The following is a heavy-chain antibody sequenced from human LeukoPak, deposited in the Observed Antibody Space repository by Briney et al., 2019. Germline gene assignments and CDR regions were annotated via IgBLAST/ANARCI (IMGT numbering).Heavy chain of an antibody. CDR3: ARQRLPDEGYCSAGSCYPRYEFDS. D-gene: IGHD2-15*01. CDR1: DDSITNYY. Sequence: SETLSLRCTVSDDSITNYYWSWIRQPPGKGLEWIGYVYDNGITNYNPSLESRVTISADTSKNQFSLKLTSVTAADTAVYFCARQRLPDEGYCSAGSCYPRYEFDSWGQGTLVTVSS. V-gene: IGHV4-59*01. CDR2: VYDNGIT. J-gene: IGHJ4*02.